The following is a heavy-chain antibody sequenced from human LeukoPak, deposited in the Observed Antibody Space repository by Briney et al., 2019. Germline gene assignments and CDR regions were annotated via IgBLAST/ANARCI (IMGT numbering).Heavy chain of an antibody. CDR1: GGSISSYY. CDR2: IKSKTDGGTT. Sequence: ETLSLTCTVSGGSISSYYWSWVRQAPGKGLEWVGRIKSKTDGGTTDYAAPVKGRFTISRDDSKNTLYLQMNSLKTEDTAVYYCTTDFSWDSADYWGQGTLVTVSS. CDR3: TTDFSWDSADY. D-gene: IGHD1-26*01. V-gene: IGHV3-15*01. J-gene: IGHJ4*02.